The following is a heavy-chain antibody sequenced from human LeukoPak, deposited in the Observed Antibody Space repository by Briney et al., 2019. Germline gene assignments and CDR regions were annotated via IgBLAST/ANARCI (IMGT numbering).Heavy chain of an antibody. CDR1: GGSFSGYY. J-gene: IGHJ4*02. CDR3: AKLIQLWHSTFDY. V-gene: IGHV4-34*01. CDR2: INHSGST. D-gene: IGHD5-18*01. Sequence: RTSETLSLTCAVYGGSFSGYYWSWIRQPPGKGLEWIGEINHSGSTNYNPSLKSRVTISVDTSKNQFSLKLSSVTAADTAVYYCAKLIQLWHSTFDYWGQGTLVTVSS.